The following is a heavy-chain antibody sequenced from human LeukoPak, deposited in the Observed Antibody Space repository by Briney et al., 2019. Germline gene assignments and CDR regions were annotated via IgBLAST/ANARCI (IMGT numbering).Heavy chain of an antibody. Sequence: SVKVSCTASGGTFSSYAISWVRQAPGQGLEWMGGIIPIFGTANYAQKFQGRVTITTDESTSTAYMELSSLRSEDTAVYYCARSAEVVLAAIRTPYYYYYMDVWGKGTTVTVSS. D-gene: IGHD2-2*02. CDR2: IIPIFGTA. CDR3: ARSAEVVLAAIRTPYYYYYMDV. J-gene: IGHJ6*03. V-gene: IGHV1-69*05. CDR1: GGTFSSYA.